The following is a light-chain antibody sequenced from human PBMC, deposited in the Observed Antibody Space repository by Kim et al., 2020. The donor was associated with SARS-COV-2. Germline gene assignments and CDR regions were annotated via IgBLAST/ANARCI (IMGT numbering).Light chain of an antibody. V-gene: IGLV3-19*01. J-gene: IGLJ1*01. CDR2: GKN. CDR1: SLRSYY. CDR3: NSRDNSDNHVL. Sequence: SSELTQDPVVSVALGQTDRLTCQGDSLRSYYATWYQQKPGQAPLLVINGKNNRPSGIPDRFSGPSSGSTASLTITGAQAEDEADYYCNSRDNSDNHVLFG.